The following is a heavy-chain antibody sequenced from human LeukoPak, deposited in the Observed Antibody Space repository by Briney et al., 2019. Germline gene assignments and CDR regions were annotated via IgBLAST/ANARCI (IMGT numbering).Heavy chain of an antibody. Sequence: GGSLRLSCAAPGFTFSSYAMSWVRQAPGKGLEWVSAISGSGGSTYYADSVKGRFTISRDNSKNTLYLQMNSLRAEDTAVYYCATPGVLRFLEWLPNPFDYWGQGTLVTVSS. CDR2: ISGSGGST. V-gene: IGHV3-23*01. CDR3: ATPGVLRFLEWLPNPFDY. D-gene: IGHD3-3*01. CDR1: GFTFSSYA. J-gene: IGHJ4*02.